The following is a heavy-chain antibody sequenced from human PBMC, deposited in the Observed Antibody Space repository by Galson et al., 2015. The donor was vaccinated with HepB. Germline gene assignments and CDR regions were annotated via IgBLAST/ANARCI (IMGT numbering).Heavy chain of an antibody. J-gene: IGHJ6*02. Sequence: TLSLTCTVSDFSISSDDYFWTWIRQRPGKGLEWIGYIYYSGSSFYNPSLSSRVTISEDTSKNQFSLRLASVTGADTAIYYCARGGAYFGLDVWGQGTTVTVSS. CDR2: IYYSGSS. CDR1: DFSISSDDYF. V-gene: IGHV4-30-4*08. D-gene: IGHD4/OR15-4a*01. CDR3: ARGGAYFGLDV.